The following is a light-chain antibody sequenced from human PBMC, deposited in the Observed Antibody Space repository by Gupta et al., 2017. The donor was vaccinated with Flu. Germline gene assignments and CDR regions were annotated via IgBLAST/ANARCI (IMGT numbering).Light chain of an antibody. CDR3: CSYAGSYTWV. J-gene: IGLJ3*02. V-gene: IGLV2-11*01. CDR2: DVS. CDR1: SRDVGGYNY. Sequence: SALTQPPPVTGSPGPSVPISCTGTSRDVGGYNYVSWYQQPPGKAPKLMIYDVSKRPSGGPDRFSGSKSGNTASLTISGLQAEDEADYYCCSYAGSYTWVFGGGTKLTVL.